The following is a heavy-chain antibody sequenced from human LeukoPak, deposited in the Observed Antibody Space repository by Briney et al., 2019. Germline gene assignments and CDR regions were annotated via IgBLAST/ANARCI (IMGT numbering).Heavy chain of an antibody. J-gene: IGHJ6*03. CDR3: ATTTHSGSYATLGYYYYMDV. CDR1: GYTLTELS. CDR2: FDPEDGET. D-gene: IGHD1-26*01. Sequence: GASVKVSCKVSGYTLTELSMHWVRQAPGKGLEWMGGFDPEDGETIYAQKFQGRGTMTEDTSTDTAYMELSSLRSEDTAVYYCATTTHSGSYATLGYYYYMDVWGKGTTVPVSS. V-gene: IGHV1-24*01.